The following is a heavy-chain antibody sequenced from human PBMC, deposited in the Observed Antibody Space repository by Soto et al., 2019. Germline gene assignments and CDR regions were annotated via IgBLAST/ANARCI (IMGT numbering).Heavy chain of an antibody. J-gene: IGHJ4*02. CDR1: GFSLSTSGVG. D-gene: IGHD3-22*01. CDR3: AHSRYYDSSGYYLLRGYYFDY. V-gene: IGHV2-5*02. Sequence: QITLKESGPTLVKPTQTLTLTCTFSGFSLSTSGVGVGWIRQPPGKALEWLALIYWDDDKRYSPSLKSRLTITKDPSKNHVVLTLTNMDPLDPATYYCAHSRYYDSSGYYLLRGYYFDYWGQGTLVTVSS. CDR2: IYWDDDK.